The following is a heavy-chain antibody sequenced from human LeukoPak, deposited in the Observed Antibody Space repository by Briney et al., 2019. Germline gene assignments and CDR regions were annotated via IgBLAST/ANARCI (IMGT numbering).Heavy chain of an antibody. V-gene: IGHV1-2*02. CDR2: INPNSGGT. D-gene: IGHD3-3*01. CDR3: ARIYYDFWSGPYA. Sequence: ASVKVSCKASGYTFTGYYMHWMRQAPGQGLEWMGWINPNSGGTNYAQKFQGRVTMTRDTSISTAYMELSRLRSDDTAVYYCARIYYDFWSGPYAWGQGTLVTVSS. J-gene: IGHJ5*02. CDR1: GYTFTGYY.